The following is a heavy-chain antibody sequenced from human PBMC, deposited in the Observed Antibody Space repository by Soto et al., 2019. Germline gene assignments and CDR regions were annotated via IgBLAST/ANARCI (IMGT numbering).Heavy chain of an antibody. D-gene: IGHD3-9*01. Sequence: QVQLVESGGGVVQPGRSLRLSCAASGFSFSNYGMHWVRQAPGKGLEWVAMMSYDGRNKFHADSVKGRFTVYRDNSKNTLYLQMNSLRVEDTAVYYCAKSGAENYDILTGYYSWGQGTLVTVSS. V-gene: IGHV3-30*18. CDR1: GFSFSNYG. CDR3: AKSGAENYDILTGYYS. J-gene: IGHJ4*02. CDR2: MSYDGRNK.